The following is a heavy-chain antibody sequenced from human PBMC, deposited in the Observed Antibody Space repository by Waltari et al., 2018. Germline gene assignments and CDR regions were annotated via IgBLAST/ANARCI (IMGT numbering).Heavy chain of an antibody. CDR2: IYYTGST. CDR1: GDSISSSGYF. V-gene: IGHV4-39*01. J-gene: IGHJ5*02. D-gene: IGHD3-3*02. Sequence: QLQLQESGPALVTPSETLSLTCTVSGDSISSSGYFWGWIRQSPGKGLEWIGSIYYTGSTYYNPSLMSRVTISADTSKNQFSLNLSSVTAADTAVFYCARFSKSANWFDPWGQGTLVTVAS. CDR3: ARFSKSANWFDP.